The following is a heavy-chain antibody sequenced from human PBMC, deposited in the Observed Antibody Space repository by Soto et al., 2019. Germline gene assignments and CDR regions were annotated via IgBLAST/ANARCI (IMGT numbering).Heavy chain of an antibody. Sequence: SETLPLTCTGSGGSISSYCWSWIRQPKGKGLEWIGYIYYSGITDYNPSLKSRVTISVDTSKSQFPLKLSSVTAADTAVYYCARDKITGLFDFWGQGTLVTVSS. D-gene: IGHD2-8*02. CDR3: ARDKITGLFDF. V-gene: IGHV4-59*01. CDR2: IYYSGIT. J-gene: IGHJ4*02. CDR1: GGSISSYC.